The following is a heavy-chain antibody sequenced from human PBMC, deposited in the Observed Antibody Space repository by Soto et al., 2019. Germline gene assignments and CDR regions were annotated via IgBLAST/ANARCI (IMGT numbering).Heavy chain of an antibody. V-gene: IGHV3-74*01. CDR2: INSDGSTT. Sequence: EVQLVESGGGSVQPGGSLRLSCGASGFTFSSYWIHWVRQVPGKGLGWVSRINSDGSTTNYADSVKGPFAINRDNSKNTVYLQMNSLRAEDSAVYHGARGGFRHWRRDHWGHGTLVTVSS. CDR3: ARGGFRHWRRDH. CDR1: GFTFSSYW. D-gene: IGHD3-22*01. J-gene: IGHJ5*02.